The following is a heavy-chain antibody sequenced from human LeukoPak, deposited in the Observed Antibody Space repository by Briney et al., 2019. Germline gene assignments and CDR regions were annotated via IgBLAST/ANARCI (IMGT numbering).Heavy chain of an antibody. V-gene: IGHV4-39*01. Sequence: SETLSLTCTVSGGSISSSSYYWGWIRQPPGKGLEWIGSIYYSGSTYYNPSLKSRVTISVDTSKNQFSLKLSSVTAADTAVYYCARRVTVTTCYFDYWGQGTLVTVSS. CDR1: GGSISSSSYY. CDR3: ARRVTVTTCYFDY. CDR2: IYYSGST. J-gene: IGHJ4*02. D-gene: IGHD4-17*01.